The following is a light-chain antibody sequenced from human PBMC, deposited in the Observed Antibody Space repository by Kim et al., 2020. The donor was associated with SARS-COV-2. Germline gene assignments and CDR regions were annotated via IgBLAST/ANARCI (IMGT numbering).Light chain of an antibody. CDR2: EVS. J-gene: IGLJ2*01. V-gene: IGLV2-8*01. CDR3: SSYAGSNNLV. Sequence: GQSCTIACTGPSIDVGGYNYVSWSQQHPGKAPKLMIYEVSRRPSGVPDRCSGSKSGNTASLTVSGLQAEDEADYYCSSYAGSNNLVFGGGTQLTVL. CDR1: SIDVGGYNY.